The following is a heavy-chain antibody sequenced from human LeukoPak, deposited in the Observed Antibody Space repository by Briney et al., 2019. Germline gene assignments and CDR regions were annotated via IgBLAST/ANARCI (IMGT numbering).Heavy chain of an antibody. V-gene: IGHV4-59*08. CDR2: ISYSGIT. J-gene: IGHJ3*02. CDR3: ARGLYPDDAFDI. Sequence: PSETLSLTCSVSGGSISSHYWSWIRQPPGKGLEWIGYISYSGITNYNPSLKSRVTISLDTSKNHFSLKMRSVTAADTAVYYCARGLYPDDAFDIWGQGTMVTVSS. D-gene: IGHD3-16*02. CDR1: GGSISSHY.